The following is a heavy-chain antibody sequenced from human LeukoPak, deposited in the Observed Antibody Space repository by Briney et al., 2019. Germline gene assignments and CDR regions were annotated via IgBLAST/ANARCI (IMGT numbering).Heavy chain of an antibody. CDR1: GGSVSSGSYY. J-gene: IGHJ4*02. Sequence: SETLSLTCTVSGGSVSSGSYYWNWIRQPPGKGLEWIGYIYYSGSTNYNPSLKSRVTISVDTSKNQFSLKLSSVTAADTAVYYCARANDYGPDYWGQGTLVTVSP. CDR2: IYYSGST. D-gene: IGHD4-17*01. V-gene: IGHV4-61*01. CDR3: ARANDYGPDY.